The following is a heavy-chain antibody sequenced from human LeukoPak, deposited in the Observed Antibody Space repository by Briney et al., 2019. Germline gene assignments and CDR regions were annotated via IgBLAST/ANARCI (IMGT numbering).Heavy chain of an antibody. Sequence: EASVKVSCKASGYPFSRYDLNWVRQATGQGLEWMGWMNPNSGNTGYAQKFQGRVTMTRDTSISTAYMELSRLRSDDTAVYYCARIAPKGGSYYRFDYWGQGTLVTVSS. CDR3: ARIAPKGGSYYRFDY. CDR2: MNPNSGNT. CDR1: GYPFSRYD. D-gene: IGHD1-26*01. J-gene: IGHJ4*02. V-gene: IGHV1-8*01.